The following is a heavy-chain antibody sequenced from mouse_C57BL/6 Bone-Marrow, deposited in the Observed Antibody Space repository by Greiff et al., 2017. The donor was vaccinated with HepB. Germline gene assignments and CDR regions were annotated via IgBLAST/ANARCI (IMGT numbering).Heavy chain of an antibody. CDR3: ARSSPLLLRYQRGGYFDV. CDR2: INPSSGYT. D-gene: IGHD1-1*01. Sequence: QVQLKQSGAELAKPGASVKLSCKASGYTFTSYWMHWVKQRPGQGLEWIGCINPSSGYTKYNQKFKDKATLTADKSSSTAYMQLSSLTYEDSAVYYCARSSPLLLRYQRGGYFDVWGTGTTVTVSS. J-gene: IGHJ1*03. CDR1: GYTFTSYW. V-gene: IGHV1-7*01.